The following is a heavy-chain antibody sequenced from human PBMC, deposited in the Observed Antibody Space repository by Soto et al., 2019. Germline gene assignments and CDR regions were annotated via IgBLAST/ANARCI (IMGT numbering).Heavy chain of an antibody. CDR2: IIPIFGTA. Sequence: QVQLVQSGAEVKKPGSSVKVSCKASGGTFSSYAISWVRQAPGQGLEWMGGIIPIFGTANYAQKFQGRVTITADKSTITAYMELSSLRSEDTAVYYCARSTYYYDSSGYLDYYYYGMDVWGQGTTVTVSS. J-gene: IGHJ6*02. CDR3: ARSTYYYDSSGYLDYYYYGMDV. CDR1: GGTFSSYA. D-gene: IGHD3-22*01. V-gene: IGHV1-69*06.